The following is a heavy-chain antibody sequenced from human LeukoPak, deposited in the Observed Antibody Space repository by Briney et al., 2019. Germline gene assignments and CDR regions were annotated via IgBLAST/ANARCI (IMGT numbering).Heavy chain of an antibody. CDR2: INPNSGGT. CDR3: ARGLLIFYGSGSHLAEFDY. Sequence: ASVKVSCKASGYAFTGYYMHWVRQAPGQGLEWMGWINPNSGGTNYAQKFQGRVTMTRDTSISTAYMELSRLRSDDTAVYYCARGLLIFYGSGSHLAEFDYWGQGTLVTVSS. D-gene: IGHD3-10*01. J-gene: IGHJ4*02. CDR1: GYAFTGYY. V-gene: IGHV1-2*02.